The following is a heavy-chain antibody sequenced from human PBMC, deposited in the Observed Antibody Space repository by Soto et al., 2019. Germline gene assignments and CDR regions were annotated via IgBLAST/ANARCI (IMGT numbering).Heavy chain of an antibody. CDR3: GREAEGGDY. CDR2: ISYDGRKK. Sequence: QVQLVESGGGVVQPGRSLRLSCAASGFTFSSYAMHWVRQAPGKGLEWVAVISYDGRKKYYADSVKGRFTISRDNSKKPLYVQMNSLRAEDTAVYYCGREAEGGDYWGQGTLVTVSS. CDR1: GFTFSSYA. J-gene: IGHJ4*02. D-gene: IGHD3-16*01. V-gene: IGHV3-30*04.